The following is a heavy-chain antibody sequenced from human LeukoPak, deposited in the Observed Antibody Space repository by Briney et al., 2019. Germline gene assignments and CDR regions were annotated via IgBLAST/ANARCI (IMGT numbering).Heavy chain of an antibody. V-gene: IGHV3-23*01. D-gene: IGHD1-7*01. J-gene: IGHJ4*02. CDR2: ISGSGGST. CDR3: ARAHNWKYGTFDY. Sequence: GGSLRLSCAASGFTFSSYAMSWVRQAPGKGLEWVSAISGSGGSTYYADSVKGRFTISRDNAKNSLYLQMNSLRVEDTAVYYCARAHNWKYGTFDYWGQGTLVTVSS. CDR1: GFTFSSYA.